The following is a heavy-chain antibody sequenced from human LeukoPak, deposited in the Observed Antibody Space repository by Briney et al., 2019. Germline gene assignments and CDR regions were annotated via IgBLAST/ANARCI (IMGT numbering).Heavy chain of an antibody. V-gene: IGHV4-4*02. CDR3: VRGLYGSDSY. J-gene: IGHJ4*02. CDR2: IYHTGRS. D-gene: IGHD1-26*01. Sequence: PSGTLSLTCDVSGGSISSDNWWLWVRQPPGKGLEWIGEIYHTGRSNYNPSLKSRVSMSVDKPKNQFSLTPSSVTAADTALYYCVRGLYGSDSYWGQGSLVTVSS. CDR1: GGSISSDNW.